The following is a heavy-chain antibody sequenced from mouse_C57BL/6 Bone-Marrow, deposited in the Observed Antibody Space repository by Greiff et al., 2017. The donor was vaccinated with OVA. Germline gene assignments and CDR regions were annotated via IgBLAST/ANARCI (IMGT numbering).Heavy chain of an antibody. CDR2: IYPGSGST. CDR3: ARNYDGSSNV. Sequence: QVQLQQPGAELVKPGASVKMSCKASGYTFTSYWITWVKQRPGQGLEWIGDIYPGSGSTNYNEKFKSKATLTVDTSSSTAYMQLSSLTSEDSAFYYCARNYDGSSNVWGTGTTVTVSS. CDR1: GYTFTSYW. J-gene: IGHJ1*03. D-gene: IGHD1-1*01. V-gene: IGHV1-55*01.